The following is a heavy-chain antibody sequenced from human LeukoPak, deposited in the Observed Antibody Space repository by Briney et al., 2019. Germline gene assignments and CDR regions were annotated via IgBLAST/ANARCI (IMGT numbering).Heavy chain of an antibody. CDR2: ISYDGSNK. CDR1: GFTFSSYA. Sequence: PGRSLRLSCAASGFTFSSYAMHWVRQAPGKGLEWVAVISYDGSNKYYADSVKGRFTISRDNSKNTLYLQMNSLGAEDTAVYYCARVPWILFMSSGWYFDYWGQGTLVTVSS. CDR3: ARVPWILFMSSGWYFDY. J-gene: IGHJ4*02. D-gene: IGHD6-19*01. V-gene: IGHV3-30*04.